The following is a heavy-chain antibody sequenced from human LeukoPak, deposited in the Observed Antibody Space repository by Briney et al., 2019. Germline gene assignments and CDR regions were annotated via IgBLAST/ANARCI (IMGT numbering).Heavy chain of an antibody. D-gene: IGHD3-22*01. Sequence: GGSLRLSCAASGFTFSSYGMHWVRQAPGKGLEWVAVISYDGSNKYYADSVKGRFTISRDNSKNTLHLQMNSLRAEDTAVYYCARDYYDSSGSFDYWGQGTLVTVSS. V-gene: IGHV3-30*19. CDR3: ARDYYDSSGSFDY. CDR2: ISYDGSNK. CDR1: GFTFSSYG. J-gene: IGHJ4*02.